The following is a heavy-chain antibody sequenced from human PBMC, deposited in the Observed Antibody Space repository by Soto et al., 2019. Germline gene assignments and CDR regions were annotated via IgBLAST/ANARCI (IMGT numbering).Heavy chain of an antibody. V-gene: IGHV3-30*03. CDR3: AMDLYGGSSRFDP. J-gene: IGHJ5*02. D-gene: IGHD2-15*01. CDR2: ISSDGSKK. Sequence: GSLRLSCVASGFTFSNNGIHWVRQAPGKGLEWVAVISSDGSKKYYADSVKGRFTISRDNSKNTLYLQMNSLRAEDTAVYYCAMDLYGGSSRFDPWGQGTLVTVSS. CDR1: GFTFSNNG.